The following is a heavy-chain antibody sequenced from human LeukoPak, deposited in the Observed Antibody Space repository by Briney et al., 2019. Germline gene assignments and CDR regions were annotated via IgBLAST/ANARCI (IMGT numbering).Heavy chain of an antibody. CDR1: GGSINSGSYY. V-gene: IGHV4-61*02. J-gene: IGHJ5*02. CDR2: IYTSGST. D-gene: IGHD3-22*01. CDR3: ARGPQPTTYYYDSSGYYGWFDP. Sequence: SQTLSLTCTVSGGSINSGSYYWSWIRQPAGKGLEWIGRIYTSGSTNYNPSLKSRVTISVDTSKNQFSLKLSSVTAADTAVYYCARGPQPTTYYYDSSGYYGWFDPWGQGTLVTVSS.